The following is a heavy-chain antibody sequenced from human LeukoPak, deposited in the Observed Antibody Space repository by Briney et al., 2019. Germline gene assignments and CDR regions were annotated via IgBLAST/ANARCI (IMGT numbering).Heavy chain of an antibody. CDR1: GGSISSGGYS. Sequence: SETLSLTCAVSGGSISSGGYSWSWIRQPPGKGLEWIGYIYHSGSTYYNPSLKSRVTISVDRSKNQFSLELSSVTAADTAVYYCAREGGYDSSGYYNALDAFDIWGQGTMVTVSS. J-gene: IGHJ3*02. CDR2: IYHSGST. D-gene: IGHD3-22*01. V-gene: IGHV4-30-2*01. CDR3: AREGGYDSSGYYNALDAFDI.